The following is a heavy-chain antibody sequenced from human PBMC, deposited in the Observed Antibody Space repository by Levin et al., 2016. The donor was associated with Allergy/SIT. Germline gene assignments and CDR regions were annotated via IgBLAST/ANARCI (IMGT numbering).Heavy chain of an antibody. J-gene: IGHJ3*02. V-gene: IGHV5-51*01. CDR2: IYPGDSDT. D-gene: IGHD3-22*01. CDR3: ARPPSRKTYYYDSSGSPYAFDI. Sequence: GGSLRLSCKGSGYSFTSYWIGWVRQMPGKGLEWMGIIYPGDSDTRYSPSFQGQVTISADKSISTAYLQWSSLKASDTAMYYCARPPSRKTYYYDSSGSPYAFDIWGQGTMVTVSS. CDR1: GYSFTSYW.